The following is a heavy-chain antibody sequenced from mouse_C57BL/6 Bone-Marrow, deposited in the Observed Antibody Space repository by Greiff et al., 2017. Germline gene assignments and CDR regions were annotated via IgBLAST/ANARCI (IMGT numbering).Heavy chain of an antibody. CDR2: IDPETGGT. V-gene: IGHV1-15*01. CDR3: TGGLRRGFDY. J-gene: IGHJ2*01. CDR1: GYTFTDYE. D-gene: IGHD2-4*01. Sequence: VQLQQSGAELVRPGASVTLSCKASGYTFTDYEMHWVKQTPVHGLEWIGAIDPETGGTAYNQKFKGKAILTADKSSSTAYMKLRSLTSEDSAVYYCTGGLRRGFDYWGQGTTLTVSS.